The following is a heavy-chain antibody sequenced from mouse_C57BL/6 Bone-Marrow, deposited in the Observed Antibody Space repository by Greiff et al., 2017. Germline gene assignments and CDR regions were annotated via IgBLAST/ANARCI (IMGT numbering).Heavy chain of an antibody. V-gene: IGHV1-81*01. CDR1: GYTFTSYG. Sequence: VQLQKSGAELARPGASVKLSCKASGYTFTSYGISWVKQRTGQGLEWIGEIYPRSGNTYYNEKFKGKATLTADKSSSTAYMELRSLTSEDSAVYFCARHYGSSGAYWGQGTLVTVSA. CDR3: ARHYGSSGAY. CDR2: IYPRSGNT. J-gene: IGHJ3*01. D-gene: IGHD1-1*01.